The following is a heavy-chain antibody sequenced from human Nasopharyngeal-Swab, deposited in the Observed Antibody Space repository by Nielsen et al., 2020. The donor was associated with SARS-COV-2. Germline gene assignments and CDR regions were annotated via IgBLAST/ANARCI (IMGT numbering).Heavy chain of an antibody. V-gene: IGHV1-2*06. CDR1: GYTFTGFY. CDR3: VREEDNWEFDS. Sequence: ASVKVSCKASGYTFTGFYVHWVRQAPGQGLECLGRINPSNGVTIYAQKFQGRVTITRDTSNSTVDMELSRLRSDDTAVYYCVREEDNWEFDSWGQGTLVTVSS. CDR2: INPSNGVT. J-gene: IGHJ4*02. D-gene: IGHD1-26*01.